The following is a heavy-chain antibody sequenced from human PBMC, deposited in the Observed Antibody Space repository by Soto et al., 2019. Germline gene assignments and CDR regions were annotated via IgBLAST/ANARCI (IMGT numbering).Heavy chain of an antibody. CDR1: GFTFSDHY. Sequence: QVQLVESGGGLVKPGGSLRLSCVASGFTFSDHYMTWIRQAPGKGLEWLSYISTSSSYTNYADSVKGRFTISRDNAMNSRYLQMNSLRAEDTAVYYCARLRLTGYFDFWGQGTLLTVSS. CDR2: ISTSSSYT. CDR3: ARLRLTGYFDF. J-gene: IGHJ4*02. V-gene: IGHV3-11*05.